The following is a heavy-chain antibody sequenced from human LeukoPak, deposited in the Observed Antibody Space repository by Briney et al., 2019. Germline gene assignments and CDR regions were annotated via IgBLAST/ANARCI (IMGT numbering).Heavy chain of an antibody. CDR3: ARAPGGNYYNI. J-gene: IGHJ3*02. V-gene: IGHV3-13*01. Sequence: PGGSLRLSCAASGFTFSSYAMSWVRQPTGKGLEWVSAISTAGDTYYAGSVKGRFTISRENAKNSLYLQLNSLRAGDTAVYYCARAPGGNYYNIWGQGTMVTVSS. CDR2: ISTAGDT. CDR1: GFTFSSYA. D-gene: IGHD3-10*01.